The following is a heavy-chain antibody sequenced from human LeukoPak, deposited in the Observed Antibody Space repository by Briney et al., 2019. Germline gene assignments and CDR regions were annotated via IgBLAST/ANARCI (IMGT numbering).Heavy chain of an antibody. Sequence: SETLSLTCTVSGGSISSNYWSWIRQPPGEGLEWIAYVYYSGTTKYNPSLKSRVTIAIDTSKNQFSLKLSSVTAADTAVYYCARHSSTRDSRGWYTDFDYWGQGTQVTVSS. J-gene: IGHJ4*02. V-gene: IGHV4-59*08. CDR3: ARHSSTRDSRGWYTDFDY. CDR1: GGSISSNY. CDR2: VYYSGTT. D-gene: IGHD6-19*01.